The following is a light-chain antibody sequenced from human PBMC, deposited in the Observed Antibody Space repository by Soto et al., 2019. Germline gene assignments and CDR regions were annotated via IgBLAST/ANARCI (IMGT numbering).Light chain of an antibody. J-gene: IGLJ3*02. CDR3: ASWDDSLNGWV. Sequence: QSVLTQPPSASGTPGQRVAISCSGSSSNIGSYTVNWYQQLPGTAPKLLMYDNNERPSGVPDRFSGSKSGTSASLVISGLQSEDESDYYCASWDDSLNGWVFGGGTQLTVL. CDR2: DNN. CDR1: SSNIGSYT. V-gene: IGLV1-44*01.